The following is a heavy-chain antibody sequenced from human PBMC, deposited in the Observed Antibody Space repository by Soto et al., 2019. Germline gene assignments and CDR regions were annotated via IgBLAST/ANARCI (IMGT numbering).Heavy chain of an antibody. V-gene: IGHV1-18*01. CDR1: GYTFTSYG. D-gene: IGHD1-7*01. CDR2: ISAYNGNT. Sequence: AAVKVSCKASGYTFTSYGISWVRQAPGQGLEWMGWISAYNGNTNYAQKLQGRVTMTTDTSTSTAYMELRSLRSDDAAVYYCASTTTGNYLDHYYGMDVWGQGTTVTVSS. J-gene: IGHJ6*02. CDR3: ASTTTGNYLDHYYGMDV.